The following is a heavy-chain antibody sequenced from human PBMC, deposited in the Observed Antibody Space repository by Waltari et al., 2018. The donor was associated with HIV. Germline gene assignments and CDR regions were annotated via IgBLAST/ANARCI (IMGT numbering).Heavy chain of an antibody. D-gene: IGHD2-21*01. J-gene: IGHJ4*02. Sequence: EVLLLESGGGLVQPGGSLRLSCAVSGFSVSNYAMCWVRQAPGKGLDWVGYLTEGIPSPHYADSVKDRFTLSRYNSKNTLYLQMSELRAEDTAIYYCARGGGGDHGFWGQGTLVTVSS. V-gene: IGHV3-23*01. CDR3: ARGGGGDHGF. CDR2: LTEGIPSP. CDR1: GFSVSNYA.